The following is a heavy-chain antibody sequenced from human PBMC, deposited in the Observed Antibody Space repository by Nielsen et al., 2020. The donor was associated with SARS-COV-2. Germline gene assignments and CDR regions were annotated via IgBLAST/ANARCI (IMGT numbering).Heavy chain of an antibody. CDR2: ISSSSSTI. Sequence: GESLKISCAASGFTFSSYAMHWVRQAPGKGLEWVSYISSSSSTIYYADSVKGRFTISRDNAKNSLYLQMNSLRAEDTAVYYCAREYDYGDYWGQGTLVTVSS. CDR1: GFTFSSYA. J-gene: IGHJ4*02. V-gene: IGHV3-48*01. CDR3: AREYDYGDY.